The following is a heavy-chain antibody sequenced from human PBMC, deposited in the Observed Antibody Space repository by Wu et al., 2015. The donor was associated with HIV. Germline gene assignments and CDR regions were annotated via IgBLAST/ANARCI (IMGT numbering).Heavy chain of an antibody. J-gene: IGHJ5*02. CDR2: IIPSFGTA. D-gene: IGHD1-26*01. CDR1: GGTFSNYA. Sequence: QVQLVQSGAEVKRPGSSVKVSCKASGGTFSNYAISWVRQAPGQGLEWMGGIIPSFGTAIYAQKFQGRVTITTDESTSTAYMELSGLRSEDTAVYYCATGELDEPGRWFDPWGQGTLVTVSS. V-gene: IGHV1-69*05. CDR3: ATGELDEPGRWFDP.